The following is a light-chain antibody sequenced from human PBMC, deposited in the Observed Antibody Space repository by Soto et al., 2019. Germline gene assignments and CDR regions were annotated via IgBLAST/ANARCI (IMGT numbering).Light chain of an antibody. V-gene: IGLV4-69*01. J-gene: IGLJ3*02. CDR3: QTWSTDIRV. CDR1: SGHNSYA. Sequence: QPVLTQPPSASASLGASVKLTCTLSSGHNSYAIAWHQQQPEKGPRYLMKLNSDGSHSKGDGIPERFSGSSSGAERYLTISSLQSEDEADYYCQTWSTDIRVFGGGTKLTVL. CDR2: LNSDGSH.